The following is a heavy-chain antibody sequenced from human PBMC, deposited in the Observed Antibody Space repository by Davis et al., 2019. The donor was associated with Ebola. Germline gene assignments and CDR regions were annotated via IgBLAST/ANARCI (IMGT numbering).Heavy chain of an antibody. D-gene: IGHD6-19*01. CDR3: ARGLEQWLVYDY. CDR2: INAGNGNT. V-gene: IGHV1-3*01. Sequence: AASVKVSCKASGYTFTSYAMHWVRQAPGQRLEWMGWINAGNGNTKYSQKFQGRVTITRDTSASTAYMELSSLRSEDTAVHYCARGLEQWLVYDYWGQGTLVTVSS. CDR1: GYTFTSYA. J-gene: IGHJ4*02.